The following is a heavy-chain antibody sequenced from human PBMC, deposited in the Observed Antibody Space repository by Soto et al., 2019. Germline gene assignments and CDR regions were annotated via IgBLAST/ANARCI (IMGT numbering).Heavy chain of an antibody. CDR2: VSYDGNIK. D-gene: IGHD4-17*01. V-gene: IGHV3-30*03. Sequence: QVQLVESGGGVVQPGGSLRLSCAASGFTFSSFGLHWVRQAPGKGLEWVAVVSYDGNIKYYTDSVKGRFTISRDNSKSTLYLQMSSLRAEDTAVYYCARDGVSTVTTGEFGYWGQGTLVTVSS. J-gene: IGHJ4*02. CDR1: GFTFSSFG. CDR3: ARDGVSTVTTGEFGY.